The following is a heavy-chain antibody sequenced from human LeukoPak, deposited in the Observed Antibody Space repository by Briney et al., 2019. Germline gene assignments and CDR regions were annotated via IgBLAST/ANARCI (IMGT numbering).Heavy chain of an antibody. V-gene: IGHV4-59*01. CDR1: GGSISSYY. J-gene: IGHJ3*02. CDR3: ARELGCSSGSCYSDGAFDI. Sequence: PSETLSLTCTVSGGSISSYYWSWIRQPPGKGLEWIGYIYYSGSTNYNPSLKSRVTISVDTSKNQFSLKLSSVTAADTAVYYCARELGCSSGSCYSDGAFDIWGQGTMVTVSS. CDR2: IYYSGST. D-gene: IGHD2-15*01.